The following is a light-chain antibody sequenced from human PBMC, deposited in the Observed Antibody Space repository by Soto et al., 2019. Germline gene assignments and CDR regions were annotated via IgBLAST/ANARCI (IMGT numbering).Light chain of an antibody. Sequence: EIVMTQSPATLSVSPGERATLSCRASQSVGANLAWYQQRPGQAPRLLIFDASTRATGIPARFSGSGSGTEFILSISSLQSEDCAIYYRKHYISWAAIAFGQGTRLEIK. CDR3: KHYISWAAIA. CDR1: QSVGAN. CDR2: DAS. J-gene: IGKJ5*01. V-gene: IGKV3-15*01.